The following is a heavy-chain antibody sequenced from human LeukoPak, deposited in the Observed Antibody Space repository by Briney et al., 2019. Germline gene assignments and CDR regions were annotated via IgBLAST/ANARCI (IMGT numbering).Heavy chain of an antibody. CDR3: AREIDILTGYYYYYGMDV. CDR2: ISAYNGNT. Sequence: ASVKVSCKASGYTFTSYGISRVRQAPGQGLEWMGWISAYNGNTNYAQKLQGRVTMTTDTSTSTAYMELRSLRSDDTAVYYCAREIDILTGYYYYYGMDVWGQGTTVTVSS. J-gene: IGHJ6*02. CDR1: GYTFTSYG. V-gene: IGHV1-18*01. D-gene: IGHD3-9*01.